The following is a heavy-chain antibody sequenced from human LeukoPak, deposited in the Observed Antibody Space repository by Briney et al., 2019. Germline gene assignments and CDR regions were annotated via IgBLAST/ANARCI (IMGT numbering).Heavy chain of an antibody. D-gene: IGHD2-8*01. CDR1: GFTFSNAW. J-gene: IGHJ6*03. CDR2: IKSKTDGGTT. Sequence: PGGSLRLSCAASGFTFSNAWMSWVRQAPGKGLEWVGRIKSKTDGGTTDYAAPVKGRFTISRDDSKNTLYLQMNSLKTEDTAVYYCTTVDPELMGPYYYYYMDVWGKGTTVTVSS. CDR3: TTVDPELMGPYYYYYMDV. V-gene: IGHV3-15*01.